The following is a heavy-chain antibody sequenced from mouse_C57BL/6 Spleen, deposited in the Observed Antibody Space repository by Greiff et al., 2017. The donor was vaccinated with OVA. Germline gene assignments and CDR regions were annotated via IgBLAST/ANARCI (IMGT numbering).Heavy chain of an antibody. Sequence: QLQQSGAELARPGASVKLSCKASGYTFTSSGISWVKQRTGQGLEWIGEIYPRSGNTYYNEKFKGKATLTADKSSSTAYMELRSLTSEDSAVYFCARSDHYAMDYWGQGTSVTVSS. V-gene: IGHV1-81*01. CDR1: GYTFTSSG. CDR3: ARSDHYAMDY. CDR2: IYPRSGNT. J-gene: IGHJ4*01.